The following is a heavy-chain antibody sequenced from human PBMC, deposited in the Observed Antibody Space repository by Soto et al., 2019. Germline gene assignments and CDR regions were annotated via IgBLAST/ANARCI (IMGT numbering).Heavy chain of an antibody. D-gene: IGHD4-17*01. CDR2: IYANGNT. CDR3: ARGRCNGALDS. V-gene: IGHV4-4*09. Sequence: SETLFLTCTVSGDSINNFYWSWIRQSPGKGLEWIAYIYANGNTNHNPSVKSLVGISIDTSKSQCSLKLTSATATDTAVYFCARGRCNGALDSWRQGFLVSVS. J-gene: IGHJ4*02. CDR1: GDSINNFY.